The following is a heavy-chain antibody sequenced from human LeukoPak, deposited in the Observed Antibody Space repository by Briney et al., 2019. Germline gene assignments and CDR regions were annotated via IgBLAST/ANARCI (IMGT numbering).Heavy chain of an antibody. Sequence: PGGSLRLSCAASGFRFSNSWMYWVRQGPGKGPVWVSRMKTDGTRIEYADSVKGRFTISRDNAKNSLYLQMNSLRAEDTAMYYCARGLRHCDRTSCFQPFDCWGQGTLVTVSS. CDR3: ARGLRHCDRTSCFQPFDC. J-gene: IGHJ4*02. CDR1: GFRFSNSW. CDR2: MKTDGTRI. D-gene: IGHD2-2*01. V-gene: IGHV3-74*01.